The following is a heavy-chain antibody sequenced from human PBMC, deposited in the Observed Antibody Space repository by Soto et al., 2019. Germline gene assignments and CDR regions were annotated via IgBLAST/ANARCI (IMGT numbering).Heavy chain of an antibody. Sequence: SETLSLTCAVSGGSISSSNWWSWVRQPPGKGLEWIGEIYHSGSTNYNPSLKSRVTISVDKSKNQFSLKLSSVTAADTAVYYCARDPEGPYSSSCYEYYYYGMDVWGQGTKVTVSS. V-gene: IGHV4-4*02. J-gene: IGHJ6*02. CDR3: ARDPEGPYSSSCYEYYYYGMDV. CDR2: IYHSGST. D-gene: IGHD6-13*01. CDR1: GGSISSSNW.